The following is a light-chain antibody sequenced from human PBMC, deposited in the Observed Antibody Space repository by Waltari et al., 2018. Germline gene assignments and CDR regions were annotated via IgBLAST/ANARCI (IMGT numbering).Light chain of an antibody. CDR3: QQYNSYSPDWT. V-gene: IGKV1-5*02. CDR1: QGIRSW. CDR2: DAS. J-gene: IGKJ1*01. Sequence: DIQMTQSPSTLSASVGDRVIIICRASQGIRSWLAWYQQKPGKVPKLLIYDASSLESGVPSRFSGSGYGTEFTLTISSLQPDDFATYYCQQYNSYSPDWTFGQGTKVEIK.